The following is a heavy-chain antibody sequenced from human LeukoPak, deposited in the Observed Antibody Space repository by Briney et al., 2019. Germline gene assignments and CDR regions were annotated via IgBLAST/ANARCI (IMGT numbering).Heavy chain of an antibody. CDR1: GGSISSSSYY. Sequence: TETLSLTCTVSGGSISSSSYYWGWIRQPPGKGLEWIGSIYYSGSTYYNPSLKSRVTISVDTSKNQFSLKLSSVTAADTAVYYCASRYDFWSGYNYYYYDMDVWGQGTTVTVSS. CDR3: ASRYDFWSGYNYYYYDMDV. CDR2: IYYSGST. J-gene: IGHJ6*02. V-gene: IGHV4-39*01. D-gene: IGHD3-3*01.